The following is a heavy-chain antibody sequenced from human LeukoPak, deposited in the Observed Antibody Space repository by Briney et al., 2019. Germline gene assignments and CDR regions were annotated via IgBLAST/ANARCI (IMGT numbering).Heavy chain of an antibody. J-gene: IGHJ4*02. V-gene: IGHV3-23*01. CDR3: AKDRHDYGDYLGGVGFDY. CDR2: ISGSGGST. CDR1: GFTFSSYG. Sequence: GGSLRLSCAASGFTFSSYGMHWVRQAPGKGLEWVSAISGSGGSTYYADSVKGQFTISRDNSKNTLYLQMNSLRAEDTAVYYCAKDRHDYGDYLGGVGFDYWGQGTLVTVSS. D-gene: IGHD4-17*01.